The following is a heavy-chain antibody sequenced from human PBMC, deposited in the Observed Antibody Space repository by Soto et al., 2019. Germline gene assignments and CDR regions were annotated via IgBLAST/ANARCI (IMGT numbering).Heavy chain of an antibody. CDR1: GYSFTSYW. CDR2: IYPGDSDT. V-gene: IGHV5-51*01. Sequence: HWESLKISCKGSGYSFTSYWIGWVRQMPGKGLEWMGIIYPGDSDTRYSPSFQGQVTISADKSISTAYLQWSSLKASDTAMYYCARTARPTYYYYYGMDVWGQGTTVTVSS. J-gene: IGHJ6*02. CDR3: ARTARPTYYYYYGMDV. D-gene: IGHD6-6*01.